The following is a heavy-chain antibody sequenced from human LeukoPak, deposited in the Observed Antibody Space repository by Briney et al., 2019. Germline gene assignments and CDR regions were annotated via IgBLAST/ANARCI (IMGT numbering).Heavy chain of an antibody. Sequence: SVKVSCKASGGTFNKYAITWVRQAPGQGLEWMGGIIPMHAPARYAQNFQGRVTITTDESTSTAYMELSSLKSEDTALYYCARGAHGGGFSGWFHPWGQGTLVTVPS. CDR2: IIPMHAPA. CDR3: ARGAHGGGFSGWFHP. J-gene: IGHJ5*02. D-gene: IGHD3-16*01. CDR1: GGTFNKYA. V-gene: IGHV1-69*05.